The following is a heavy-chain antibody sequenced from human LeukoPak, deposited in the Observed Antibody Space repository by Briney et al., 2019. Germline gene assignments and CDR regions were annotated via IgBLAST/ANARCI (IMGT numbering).Heavy chain of an antibody. V-gene: IGHV3-48*02. CDR3: ARDMSLLWFGDPFDY. CDR2: ISSSSTVI. J-gene: IGHJ4*02. CDR1: GFTFSTYS. D-gene: IGHD3-10*01. Sequence: PGGSLRLSCAASGFTFSTYSMNWVRQAPGKGLEWVACISSSSTVIYYADSVRGRFTISRDNGKNSLYLQMDSLRDEDTAVYYCARDMSLLWFGDPFDYWGQGTLVTVSS.